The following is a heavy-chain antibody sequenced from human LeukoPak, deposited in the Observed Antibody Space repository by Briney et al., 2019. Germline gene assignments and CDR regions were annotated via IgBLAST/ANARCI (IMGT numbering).Heavy chain of an antibody. Sequence: GASVKVSCKASGYSFSNNYMHWVRQAPGQGLEWMGWINPNSGDTKYAQKFQGRVTVTRETSISTAYMELSSLRSEDTAVYYCARDPYCGGGCYLNWFDPWGQGTLVTVSS. J-gene: IGHJ5*02. V-gene: IGHV1-2*02. CDR3: ARDPYCGGGCYLNWFDP. D-gene: IGHD2-21*02. CDR1: GYSFSNNY. CDR2: INPNSGDT.